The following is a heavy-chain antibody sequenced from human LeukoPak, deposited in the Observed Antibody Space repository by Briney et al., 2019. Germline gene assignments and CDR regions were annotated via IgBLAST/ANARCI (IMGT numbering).Heavy chain of an antibody. V-gene: IGHV1-69*04. Sequence: PSVKLSCKASGGTFSSYAISWVRQAPGQGLKWMGRIIPIFGIANYAQKFQGRVTITADKYTSTAYMELSSLRSEDTAVYCCAHLQLREMGTKNDAFDIRGQGTMVTVSS. CDR1: GGTFSSYA. CDR2: IIPIFGIA. D-gene: IGHD5-24*01. CDR3: AHLQLREMGTKNDAFDI. J-gene: IGHJ3*02.